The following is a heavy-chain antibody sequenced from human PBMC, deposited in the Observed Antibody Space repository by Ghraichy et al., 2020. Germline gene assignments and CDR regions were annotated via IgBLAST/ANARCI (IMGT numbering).Heavy chain of an antibody. Sequence: GGSLRLSCAASGFTFSSYSMNWVRQAPGKGLEWVSSISSSSSYIYYADSVKGRFTISRDNAKNSLYLQMNSLRAEDTAVYYCAREDDCSGGSCYLFFDYWGQGTLVTVSS. CDR3: AREDDCSGGSCYLFFDY. J-gene: IGHJ4*02. CDR1: GFTFSSYS. D-gene: IGHD2-15*01. V-gene: IGHV3-21*01. CDR2: ISSSSSYI.